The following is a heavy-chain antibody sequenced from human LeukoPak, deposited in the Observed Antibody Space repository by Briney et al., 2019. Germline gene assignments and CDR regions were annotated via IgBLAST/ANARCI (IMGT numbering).Heavy chain of an antibody. J-gene: IGHJ5*02. CDR2: MYYSGST. CDR3: ARPHYYDSRIDP. D-gene: IGHD3-22*01. Sequence: SQTLSLTCTVSGGSISSGDYYWSWIRQPPGKGLERIAYMYYSGSTYYNPSLKSRVTMSADTSKNQLSLKLSSVTAADTAVYYCARPHYYDSRIDPWGQGILVTVSS. CDR1: GGSISSGDYY. V-gene: IGHV4-30-4*01.